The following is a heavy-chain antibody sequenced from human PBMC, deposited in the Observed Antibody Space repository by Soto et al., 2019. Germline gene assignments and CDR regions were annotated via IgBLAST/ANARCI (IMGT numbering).Heavy chain of an antibody. D-gene: IGHD1-26*01. CDR2: ISSSGSTI. Sequence: LRLSCAASGFTFSDYYMSWIRQAPGKGLEWVSYISSSGSTIYYADSVKGRFTISRDNAKNSLYLQMNSLRAEDTAVYYCATTRVVGASRYFDYWGQGTLVTVSS. CDR1: GFTFSDYY. V-gene: IGHV3-11*01. CDR3: ATTRVVGASRYFDY. J-gene: IGHJ4*02.